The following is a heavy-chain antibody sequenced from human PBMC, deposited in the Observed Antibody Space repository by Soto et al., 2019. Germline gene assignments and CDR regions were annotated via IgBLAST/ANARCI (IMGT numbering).Heavy chain of an antibody. CDR3: ARQIYDSDTGPNFQYYFDS. V-gene: IGHV5-10-1*01. CDR2: IDPSDSQT. D-gene: IGHD3-22*01. CDR1: GYSFAGYW. Sequence: XESLKISCKGSGYSFAGYWITWVRQKPGKGLEWMGRIDPSDSQTYYSPSFRGHVTISVTKSITTVFLQWSSLRASDTAMYYCARQIYDSDTGPNFQYYFDSWGQGTPVTVSS. J-gene: IGHJ4*02.